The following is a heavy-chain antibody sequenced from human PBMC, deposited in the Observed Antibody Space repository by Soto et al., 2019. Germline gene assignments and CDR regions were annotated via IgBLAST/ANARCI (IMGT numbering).Heavy chain of an antibody. V-gene: IGHV3-23*01. Sequence: GGSLRLSCAASGFTFSSYAMSWVRQDKGKGLEWVSAISGSGGSTYYADSVKGRFTISRDNSKNTLYLQMNSLRAEDTAVYYCAKGGGVVVAALQAFDIWGQGTMVTVSS. CDR3: AKGGGVVVAALQAFDI. CDR1: GFTFSSYA. D-gene: IGHD2-15*01. J-gene: IGHJ3*02. CDR2: ISGSGGST.